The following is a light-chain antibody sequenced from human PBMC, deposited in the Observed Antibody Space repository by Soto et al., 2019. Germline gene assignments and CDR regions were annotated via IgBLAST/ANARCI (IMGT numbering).Light chain of an antibody. CDR2: LGS. CDR1: QSLLHSNGYNY. CDR3: MQALQTPT. J-gene: IGKJ4*01. V-gene: IGKV2-28*01. Sequence: DIVMTQSPLSLPVTPGEPASISCRSSQSLLHSNGYNYLDWYLQKPGQSPQLLIYLGSNRAAGVPDRFSGSSSSTDFTLKISRVEAEDVGVYYCMQALQTPTFGGGTKVEIK.